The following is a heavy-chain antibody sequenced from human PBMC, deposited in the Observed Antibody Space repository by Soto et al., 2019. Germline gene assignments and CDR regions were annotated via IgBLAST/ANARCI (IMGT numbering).Heavy chain of an antibody. CDR2: ISAYNGNT. J-gene: IGHJ5*02. D-gene: IGHD2-21*02. CDR1: GYTFTSYG. V-gene: IGHV1-18*04. Sequence: ASVKASCKASGYTFTSYGISWVRQAPGQGLEWMGWISAYNGNTNYAQKLQGRVTMTTDTSTSTAYMELRSLRSDDTAVYYCARDEMHIVVVTAHNWFAPWGQGTLVTVSS. CDR3: ARDEMHIVVVTAHNWFAP.